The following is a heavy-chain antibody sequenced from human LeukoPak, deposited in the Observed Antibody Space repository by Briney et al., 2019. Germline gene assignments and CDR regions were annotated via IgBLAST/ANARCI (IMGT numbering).Heavy chain of an antibody. CDR3: ATIPMYSGSYSYAFDI. D-gene: IGHD1-26*01. J-gene: IGHJ3*02. CDR1: GYTFTGYY. Sequence: GASVKVSCKASGYTFTGYYMHWVRQAPGQGLEWMGRINPNSGGTNYAQKFQGRVTMTRDTSISTAYMEPSRLRSDDTAVYYCATIPMYSGSYSYAFDIWGQGTMVTVSS. CDR2: INPNSGGT. V-gene: IGHV1-2*06.